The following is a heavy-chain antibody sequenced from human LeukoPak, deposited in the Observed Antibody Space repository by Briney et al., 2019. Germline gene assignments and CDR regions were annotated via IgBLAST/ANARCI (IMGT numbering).Heavy chain of an antibody. J-gene: IGHJ4*02. Sequence: GGSLRLSCAASGFTFSSYGMHWVRQAPGKGLEWVAVIWYDGSNKYYADSVKGRFTISRDNSKNTLYLQMNSLRAEDTAVYYCAKCGGSGSYYPDYWGQGTLVTVSS. CDR3: AKCGGSGSYYPDY. CDR1: GFTFSSYG. V-gene: IGHV3-30*02. D-gene: IGHD3-10*01. CDR2: IWYDGSNK.